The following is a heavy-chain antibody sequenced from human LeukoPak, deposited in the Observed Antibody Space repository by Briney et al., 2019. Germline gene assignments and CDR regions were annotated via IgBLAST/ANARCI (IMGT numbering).Heavy chain of an antibody. D-gene: IGHD3-22*01. CDR3: ARAYYDSSGYYYLY. CDR1: GGTFTSYA. V-gene: IGHV1-69*06. CDR2: IIPIVGTA. Sequence: SVKVSCKASGGTFTSYAISWVRQAPGQGLEWRGGIIPIVGTANYAQKFQGRVTITAYKSTSTAYMELSSLRSEDTAVYYCARAYYDSSGYYYLYWGQGTLVTVSS. J-gene: IGHJ4*02.